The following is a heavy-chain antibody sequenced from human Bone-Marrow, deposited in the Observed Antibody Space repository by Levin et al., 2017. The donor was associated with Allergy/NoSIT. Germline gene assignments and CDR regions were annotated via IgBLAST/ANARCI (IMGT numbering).Heavy chain of an antibody. Sequence: SETLSLTCTVSGATGGSISSYYWSWIRQPPGKGLEWIGYIYYSGDTNYNPSLKSRVTISGDTSKKQFSLKLSSVTAADTAVYYCARDPADSSNNGMDVWGQGTTVTVSS. V-gene: IGHV4-59*01. D-gene: IGHD6-13*01. J-gene: IGHJ6*02. CDR3: ARDPADSSNNGMDV. CDR1: GATGGSISSYY. CDR2: IYYSGDT.